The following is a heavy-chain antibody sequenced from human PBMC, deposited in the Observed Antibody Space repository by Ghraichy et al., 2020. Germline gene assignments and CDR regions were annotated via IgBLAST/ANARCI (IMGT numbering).Heavy chain of an antibody. CDR3: ARALFSHGDLDY. CDR1: GFTFSSYG. Sequence: GGSLRLSCAASGFTFSSYGMHWVRQAPGKGLEWVAVIWYDGSNKYYADSVKGRFTISRDNSKNTLYLQMNSLRAEDTAVYYCARALFSHGDLDYWGQGTLVTVSS. J-gene: IGHJ4*02. D-gene: IGHD4-17*01. V-gene: IGHV3-33*01. CDR2: IWYDGSNK.